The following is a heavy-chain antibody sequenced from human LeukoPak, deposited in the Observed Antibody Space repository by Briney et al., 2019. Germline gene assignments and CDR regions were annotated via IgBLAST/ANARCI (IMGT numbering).Heavy chain of an antibody. V-gene: IGHV3-23*01. Sequence: GGSLRLSCAASGFTFSSYAMSWVRQAPGKGLEWVSAISGSGGSTYYADSVKGRFTISRDNSKNTLYLQMNSLRAEDTAVYYCAKDTRLQLWYLIDYWRQGTLVTVSS. D-gene: IGHD5-18*01. CDR1: GFTFSSYA. CDR3: AKDTRLQLWYLIDY. CDR2: ISGSGGST. J-gene: IGHJ4*02.